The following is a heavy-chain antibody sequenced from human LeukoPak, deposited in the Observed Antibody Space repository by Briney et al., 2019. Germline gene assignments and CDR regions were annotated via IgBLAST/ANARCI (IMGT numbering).Heavy chain of an antibody. CDR1: GFTCSSYW. D-gene: IGHD6-13*01. CDR3: AKKAGHRSSWYFDY. CDR2: ISGSDGDT. J-gene: IGHJ4*02. V-gene: IGHV3-23*01. Sequence: GGSLRLSCAASGFTCSSYWMNWVRQAPGKGLEWVSGISGSDGDTYYADSVKGRFTVSRDNSKNTLYLQMNSLRAEDTAVYYCAKKAGHRSSWYFDYWGQGTLVTVSS.